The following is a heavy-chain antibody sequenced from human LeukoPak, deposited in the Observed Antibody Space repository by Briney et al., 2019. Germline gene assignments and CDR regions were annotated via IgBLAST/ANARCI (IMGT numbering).Heavy chain of an antibody. CDR3: ARVTLPQSITMIVVVYDAFDI. J-gene: IGHJ3*02. CDR1: GGTFSSYA. Sequence: SVKVSCKASGGTFSSYAISWVRQAPGQGLEWMGGIILIFGTANYAQKFQGRVTITADESTSTAYMELSSLRSEDTAVYYCARVTLPQSITMIVVVYDAFDIWGQGTMVTVSS. CDR2: IILIFGTA. V-gene: IGHV1-69*13. D-gene: IGHD3-22*01.